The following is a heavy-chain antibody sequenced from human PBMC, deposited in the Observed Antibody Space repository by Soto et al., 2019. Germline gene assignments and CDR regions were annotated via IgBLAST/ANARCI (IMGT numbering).Heavy chain of an antibody. CDR2: MYYSGST. V-gene: IGHV4-39*01. D-gene: IGHD3-10*01. Sequence: PSETLSLTCTVSGGSISSGTYYWGWIRQPPGKGLEWIGSMYYSGSTSYNPSLKSRVTMSADTSKNQLSLRLSSVTAADTAVYYCARGTLRYYGSGRFQRLHWFDPWGQGTLVTVSS. CDR1: GGSISSGTYY. J-gene: IGHJ5*02. CDR3: ARGTLRYYGSGRFQRLHWFDP.